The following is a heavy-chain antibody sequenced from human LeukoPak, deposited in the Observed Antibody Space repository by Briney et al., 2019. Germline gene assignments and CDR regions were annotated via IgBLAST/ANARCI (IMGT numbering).Heavy chain of an antibody. Sequence: GGSLRLSCAASGFTFSSYWMSWVRQAPGKGLEWVANIKQDGSEKYFVDSVKGRFTISRDNAKNSLYLQMNSLRAEDTAVYCCASGLRTFDYWGQGTQVTVSS. D-gene: IGHD5-12*01. J-gene: IGHJ4*02. V-gene: IGHV3-7*01. CDR1: GFTFSSYW. CDR3: ASGLRTFDY. CDR2: IKQDGSEK.